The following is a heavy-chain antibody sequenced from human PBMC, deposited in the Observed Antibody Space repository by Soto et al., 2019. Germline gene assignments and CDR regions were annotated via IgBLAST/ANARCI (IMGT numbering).Heavy chain of an antibody. CDR3: ARRAGSGAPYYYYYMDV. Sequence: SETLSLTCAVYGGSFSGYYWSWIRQPPGKGLEWIGEINHSGSTNYNPSLKSRVTISVDTPKNQFSLKLSSVTAADTAVHYCARRAGSGAPYYYYYMDVWGKGTTVTVSS. D-gene: IGHD3-10*01. CDR1: GGSFSGYY. CDR2: INHSGST. J-gene: IGHJ6*03. V-gene: IGHV4-34*01.